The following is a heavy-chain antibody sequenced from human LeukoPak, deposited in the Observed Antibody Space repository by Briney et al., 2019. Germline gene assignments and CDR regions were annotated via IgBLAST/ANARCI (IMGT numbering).Heavy chain of an antibody. J-gene: IGHJ4*02. Sequence: GGSLRLSCAASGFTFDDYGMSWVRQAPGKGLEWVSGINWNGGSTGYADSVKGRFTISRDNAKNTLYLRMNSLRVEDTAVYYCAKQYDFWSGPDYWGQGTLVTVSS. CDR2: INWNGGST. CDR3: AKQYDFWSGPDY. V-gene: IGHV3-20*04. CDR1: GFTFDDYG. D-gene: IGHD3-3*01.